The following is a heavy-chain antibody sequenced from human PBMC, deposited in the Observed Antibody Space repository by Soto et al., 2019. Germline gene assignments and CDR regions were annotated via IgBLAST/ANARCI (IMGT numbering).Heavy chain of an antibody. CDR3: AHGYPGIAVAGNSGGWFDP. Sequence: SGPTLVKPTQTLTLTCTFSGFSLSTSGVGVGWIRQPPGKALEWLALIYWDDDKRYSPSLKSRLTITKDTSKNQVVLTMTNMDPVDTATYYCAHGYPGIAVAGNSGGWFDPWGQGTLVTVSS. V-gene: IGHV2-5*02. J-gene: IGHJ5*02. D-gene: IGHD6-19*01. CDR1: GFSLSTSGVG. CDR2: IYWDDDK.